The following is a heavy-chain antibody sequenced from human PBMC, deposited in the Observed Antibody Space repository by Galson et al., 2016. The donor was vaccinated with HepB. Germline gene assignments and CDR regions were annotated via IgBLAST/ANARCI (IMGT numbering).Heavy chain of an antibody. CDR3: ARQGGALRWQKADYFDF. Sequence: SETLSLTCTVSGGSISSSTYYWGWIRQPPGKGLEWIGTTYYSGSTYFNPSLKSRVTIAVDTSKNEFSLNLSSVTAADTAVYYCARQGGALRWQKADYFDFWGKATLVTVPS. D-gene: IGHD2-15*01. CDR1: GGSISSSTYY. CDR2: TYYSGST. J-gene: IGHJ4*02. V-gene: IGHV4-39*01.